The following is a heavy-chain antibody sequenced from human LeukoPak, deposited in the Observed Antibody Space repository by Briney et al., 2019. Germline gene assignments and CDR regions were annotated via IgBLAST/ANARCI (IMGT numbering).Heavy chain of an antibody. CDR3: ARRQQTGGDNGLHNWFDP. D-gene: IGHD2-21*01. J-gene: IGHJ5*02. Sequence: KPSETLSLTCTVSDGSSSSSSWNWIRQPPDKGLEWIGYIYYSGSTKYNPSLESRVTISVDTSKNQISLKLRSVTAADTAIYYCARRQQTGGDNGLHNWFDPWGQGTLVTVSS. CDR1: DGSSSSSS. CDR2: IYYSGST. V-gene: IGHV4-59*08.